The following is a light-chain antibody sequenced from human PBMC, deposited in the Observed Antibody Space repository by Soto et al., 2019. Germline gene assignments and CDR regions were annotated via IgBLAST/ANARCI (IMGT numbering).Light chain of an antibody. CDR2: EVT. CDR1: SHDIGFYNY. Sequence: QSALTQPASVSGSPGQSITISCTGTSHDIGFYNYVSWYQQSPGNAPKLIIFEVTNRPSGVSDRFSGSKSGNTASLTISGLLPEDGADYYCSSYTTRSTYVFGSGTKLTVL. CDR3: SSYTTRSTYV. V-gene: IGLV2-14*01. J-gene: IGLJ1*01.